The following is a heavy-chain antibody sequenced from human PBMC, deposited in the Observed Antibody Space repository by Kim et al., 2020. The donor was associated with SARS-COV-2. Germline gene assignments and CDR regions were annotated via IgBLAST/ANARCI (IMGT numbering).Heavy chain of an antibody. Sequence: GESLKISCKGSGYSFTSYWISWVRQMPGKGLEWMGRIDPSDSYTNYSPSFQGHVTISAYKSISTAYLQWSSLKASDTAMYYCARHLPHYDILTGYGIGAFDIWGQGTMVTVSS. V-gene: IGHV5-10-1*01. CDR3: ARHLPHYDILTGYGIGAFDI. CDR1: GYSFTSYW. J-gene: IGHJ3*02. CDR2: IDPSDSYT. D-gene: IGHD3-9*01.